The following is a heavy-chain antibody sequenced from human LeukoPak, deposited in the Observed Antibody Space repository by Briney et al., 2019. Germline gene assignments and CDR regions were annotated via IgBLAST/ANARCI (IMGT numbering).Heavy chain of an antibody. J-gene: IGHJ3*01. CDR3: ASGLDGGYSY. CDR1: GGSFSGYY. D-gene: IGHD5-18*01. V-gene: IGHV4-34*01. CDR2: INHSGST. Sequence: SETLSLTCAVYGGSFSGYYWSWIRQPPGKGLEWIGEINHSGSTNYNPSLESRVTISVDTSKNQFSLKLSSVTAADTAVYYCASGLDGGYSYWGQGTMVTVSS.